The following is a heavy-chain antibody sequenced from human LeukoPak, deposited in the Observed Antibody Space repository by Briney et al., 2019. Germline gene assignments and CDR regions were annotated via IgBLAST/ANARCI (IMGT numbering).Heavy chain of an antibody. CDR1: GFTFSSYA. V-gene: IGHV3-30-3*01. Sequence: GGSLRLSCAASGFTFSSYAMHWVGQAPGKGLEGVAVLSYDGSNKYYADSVKGRFTISRDNSKNTLYLQINSLRAEDTAVYYCARDFRGAVAGTRSYYFDYWGQGTLVTVSS. J-gene: IGHJ4*02. CDR2: LSYDGSNK. D-gene: IGHD6-19*01. CDR3: ARDFRGAVAGTRSYYFDY.